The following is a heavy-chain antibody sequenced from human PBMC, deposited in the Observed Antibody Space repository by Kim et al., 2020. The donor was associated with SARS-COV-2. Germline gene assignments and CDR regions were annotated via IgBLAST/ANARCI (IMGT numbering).Heavy chain of an antibody. J-gene: IGHJ6*02. CDR2: IWYDGSNK. V-gene: IGHV3-33*01. D-gene: IGHD3-10*01. CDR1: GFTLSSYG. Sequence: GGSLRLSCAASGFTLSSYGMHWVRQAPGKGLEWVAVIWYDGSNKYYADSVKGRFTISRDNSKNTLYLQMNSLRAEDTAVYYCARELHYYYYGMDVWGQGTTVTVSS. CDR3: ARELHYYYYGMDV.